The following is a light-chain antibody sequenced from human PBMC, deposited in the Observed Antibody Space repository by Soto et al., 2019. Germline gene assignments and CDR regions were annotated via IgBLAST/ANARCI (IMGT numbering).Light chain of an antibody. Sequence: EIVMTQSPASLSVPPGERATLSCRASQSVSTSLAWYQQKPGQAPRLVIHEASSRADGIPARFSGSGSGTDFTLTISSLEPEDSAVYYCQQRSNWPLITFGQGTRLEIK. J-gene: IGKJ5*01. V-gene: IGKV3-11*01. CDR2: EAS. CDR3: QQRSNWPLIT. CDR1: QSVSTS.